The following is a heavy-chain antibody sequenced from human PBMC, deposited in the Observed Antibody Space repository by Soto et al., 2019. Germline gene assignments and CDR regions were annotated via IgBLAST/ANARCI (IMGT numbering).Heavy chain of an antibody. Sequence: PGGSLRLSCAASGFTFSSYGMHWVRQAPGKGLEWVAVISYDGSNKYYADSVKGRFTISRDNSKNTLYLQMNSLRAEDTAVYYCAKYRDYGDYGDAFDIWGKGTMVTGSS. CDR2: ISYDGSNK. CDR3: AKYRDYGDYGDAFDI. J-gene: IGHJ3*02. D-gene: IGHD4-17*01. CDR1: GFTFSSYG. V-gene: IGHV3-30*18.